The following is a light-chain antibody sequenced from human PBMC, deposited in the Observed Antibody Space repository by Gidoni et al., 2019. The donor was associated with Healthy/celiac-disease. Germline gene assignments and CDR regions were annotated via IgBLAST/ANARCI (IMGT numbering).Light chain of an antibody. V-gene: IGKV3-11*01. Sequence: ESVLTQSPATLALSPGDRATLSCRASQRVSSYLAWYPQKPGQAPSLLIYDESNKAPGIPAWFSGSGSGTVFTLTISSLEPEDFAVYYWQQRSNWPLTFGGGTQVEIK. J-gene: IGKJ4*01. CDR1: QRVSSY. CDR3: QQRSNWPLT. CDR2: DES.